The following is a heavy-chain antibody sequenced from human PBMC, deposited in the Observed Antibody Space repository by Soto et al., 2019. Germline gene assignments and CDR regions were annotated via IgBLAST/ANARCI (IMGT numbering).Heavy chain of an antibody. CDR2: ISCDGTST. D-gene: IGHD3-22*01. V-gene: IGHV3-74*01. Sequence: EMQLVESGGGLVQPGGSLRLSCAASGFTFSNYYMPWVRQAPGTGRVWVSRISCDGTSTTYADSVKGRFTIARDNAKNTLYLQVNSLRADDTAVYYCARVPNCDSSGCDAYFDLWGQGALVTVSS. CDR1: GFTFSNYY. J-gene: IGHJ4*02. CDR3: ARVPNCDSSGCDAYFDL.